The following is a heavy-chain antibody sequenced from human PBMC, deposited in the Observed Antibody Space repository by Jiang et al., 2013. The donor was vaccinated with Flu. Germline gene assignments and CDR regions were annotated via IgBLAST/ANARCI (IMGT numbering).Heavy chain of an antibody. J-gene: IGHJ6*03. CDR3: AREAAVAGYYYYYMDV. CDR1: SVSSNSAA. Sequence: SVSSNSAAWNWIRQSPSRGLEWLGRTYYRSKWYNDYAVSVKSRITINPDTSKNQFSLQLNSVTPEDTAVYYCAREAAVAGYYYYYMDVWGKGTTVTVSS. V-gene: IGHV6-1*01. D-gene: IGHD6-19*01. CDR2: TYYRSKWYN.